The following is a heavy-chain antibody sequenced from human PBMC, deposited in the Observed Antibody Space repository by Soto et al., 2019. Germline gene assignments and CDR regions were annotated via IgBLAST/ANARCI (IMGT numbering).Heavy chain of an antibody. Sequence: QVQLEQSGAEVKRPGASVKVSCKASGYSFTTFGLNWVRQAPGQGLEWMGWISGDNGKTIYAQKVQGSVSRITETSTSTAYMELRTLRSVETAVYYCGREIAEWFSGTDNYYYMDVWGKGTSVTVSS. J-gene: IGHJ6*03. V-gene: IGHV1-18*01. D-gene: IGHD3-3*01. CDR2: ISGDNGKT. CDR1: GYSFTTFG. CDR3: GREIAEWFSGTDNYYYMDV.